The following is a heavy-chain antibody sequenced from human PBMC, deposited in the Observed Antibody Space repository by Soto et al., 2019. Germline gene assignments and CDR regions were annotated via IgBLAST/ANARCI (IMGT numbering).Heavy chain of an antibody. D-gene: IGHD3-10*01. V-gene: IGHV1-2*02. CDR1: GYTFTEHY. J-gene: IGHJ4*02. Sequence: ASVKVSCKASGYTFTEHYVHWVRQAPGQGLEWMGWVNPNGGDTNYARKFRGRVTMTTDTSITTAYMELSRLSSDDTAAYYCTRDSDRWTYGLGSWLEWGQGTLVTVSS. CDR2: VNPNGGDT. CDR3: TRDSDRWTYGLGSWLE.